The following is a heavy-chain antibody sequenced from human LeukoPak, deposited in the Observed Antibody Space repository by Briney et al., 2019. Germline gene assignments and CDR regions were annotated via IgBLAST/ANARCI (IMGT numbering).Heavy chain of an antibody. Sequence: PVKVSCKASGGTFSSYAISWVRQAPGQGLEWMGGIIPIFGTANYAQKFQGRVTITTDESTSTAYMELSSLRSEDTAVYYCAVGPIVVVPAAISGYYYYMDVWGKGTTVTVSS. CDR1: GGTFSSYA. CDR3: AVGPIVVVPAAISGYYYYMDV. J-gene: IGHJ6*03. V-gene: IGHV1-69*05. D-gene: IGHD2-2*01. CDR2: IIPIFGTA.